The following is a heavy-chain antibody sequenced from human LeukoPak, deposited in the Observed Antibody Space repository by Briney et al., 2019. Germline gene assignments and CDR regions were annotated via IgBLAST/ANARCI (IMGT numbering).Heavy chain of an antibody. Sequence: SETLSLTCEVYGGSVSGYYWTCIRQPPGKGREWIGEINHSGSTNYNPSLKRRVTISVDTSKNQFSLKLNSVTAADTAVYYCASFRWGVGFEYWGQGTLVTVSS. CDR2: INHSGST. V-gene: IGHV4-34*01. CDR3: ASFRWGVGFEY. CDR1: GGSVSGYY. D-gene: IGHD3-16*01. J-gene: IGHJ4*02.